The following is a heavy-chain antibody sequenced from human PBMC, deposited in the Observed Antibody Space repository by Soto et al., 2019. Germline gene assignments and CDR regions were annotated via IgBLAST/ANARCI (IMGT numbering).Heavy chain of an antibody. D-gene: IGHD6-6*01. V-gene: IGHV1-69*13. Sequence: VASVKVSCKASGGTFSSYAISWVRQAPGQGLEWMGGIIPIFGTANYAQKFQGRVTITADESTSTAYMELSSLRFEDTAVYYCACKASSSGMDVWGQGTTVTVSS. CDR2: IIPIFGTA. CDR3: ACKASSSGMDV. J-gene: IGHJ6*02. CDR1: GGTFSSYA.